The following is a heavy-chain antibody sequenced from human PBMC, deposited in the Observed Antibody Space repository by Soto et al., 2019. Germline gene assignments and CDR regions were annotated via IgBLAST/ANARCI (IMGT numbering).Heavy chain of an antibody. Sequence: GGSLRLSCAASGFTFSSYAMHWVRQAPGKGLEWVAVISYDGSNKYYADSVKGRFTISRDNSKNTLYLQMNSLRAEDTAVYYCARVAFLEWLSYYYFDYWGQGTLVTVSS. J-gene: IGHJ4*02. CDR1: GFTFSSYA. V-gene: IGHV3-30-3*01. CDR3: ARVAFLEWLSYYYFDY. CDR2: ISYDGSNK. D-gene: IGHD3-3*01.